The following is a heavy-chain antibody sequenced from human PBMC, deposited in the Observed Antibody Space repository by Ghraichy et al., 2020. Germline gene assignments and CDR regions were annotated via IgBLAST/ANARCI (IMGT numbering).Heavy chain of an antibody. CDR2: ISGSGGST. Sequence: GGSLRLSCAASGFTFSSYAMSWVRQAPGKGLEWVSAISGSGGSTYYADSVKGRFTISRDNSKNTLYLQMNSLRAEDTAVYYCAKADVVVPAPIQGPWGQGTLVTVSS. CDR1: GFTFSSYA. CDR3: AKADVVVPAPIQGP. J-gene: IGHJ5*02. D-gene: IGHD2-2*01. V-gene: IGHV3-23*01.